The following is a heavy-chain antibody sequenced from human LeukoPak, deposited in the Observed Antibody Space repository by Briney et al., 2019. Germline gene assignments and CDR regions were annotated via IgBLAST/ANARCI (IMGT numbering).Heavy chain of an antibody. CDR3: AKGEYSSSWYVHYGMDV. CDR2: ISYDGSNK. CDR1: GFTFSSYA. V-gene: IGHV3-30-3*01. D-gene: IGHD6-13*01. J-gene: IGHJ6*02. Sequence: PGRSLRLSCAASGFTFSSYAMHWVRQAPGKGLEWVAVISYDGSNKYYADSVKGRFTISRDNSKNTLYLQMNSLRAEDTAVYYCAKGEYSSSWYVHYGMDVWGQGTTVTVSS.